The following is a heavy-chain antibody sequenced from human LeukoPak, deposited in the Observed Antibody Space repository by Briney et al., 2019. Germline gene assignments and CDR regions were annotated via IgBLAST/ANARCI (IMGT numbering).Heavy chain of an antibody. V-gene: IGHV4-61*05. CDR1: GGSISSSSYY. D-gene: IGHD4-17*01. J-gene: IGHJ4*02. CDR2: IYYSGSS. Sequence: SETLSLTCTVSGGSISSSSYYWGWIRQPPGKGLEWIGYIYYSGSSNYNPSLKSRVTISVDTSKNQFSLKLSSVTAADTAVYYCARGFNDYGEYDYWGQGTLVTVSS. CDR3: ARGFNDYGEYDY.